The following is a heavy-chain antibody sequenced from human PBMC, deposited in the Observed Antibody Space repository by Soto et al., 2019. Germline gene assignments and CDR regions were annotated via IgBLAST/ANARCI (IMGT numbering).Heavy chain of an antibody. V-gene: IGHV1-18*01. CDR2: ISAYNGNT. CDR1: GYTFTSYG. Sequence: ASVKVSCKASGYTFTSYGISWVRQAPGQGLEWMGWISAYNGNTNYVQKLQGRVTMTTDTSTSTAYMELRSLRSDDTAVYYCARDKGTTYYYGMDVWGQGTTVTVSS. J-gene: IGHJ6*02. CDR3: ARDKGTTYYYGMDV. D-gene: IGHD1-1*01.